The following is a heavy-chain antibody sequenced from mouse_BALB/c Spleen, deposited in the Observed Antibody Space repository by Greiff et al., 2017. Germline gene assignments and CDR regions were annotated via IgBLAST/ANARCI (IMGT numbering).Heavy chain of an antibody. CDR3: ARGYGNYPLFDY. D-gene: IGHD2-10*02. J-gene: IGHJ2*01. CDR2: ISSGSSTI. V-gene: IGHV5-17*02. Sequence: EVKLMESGGGLVQPGGSRKLSCAASGFTFSSFGMHWVRQAPEKGLEWVAYISSGSSTIYYADTVKGRFTISRDNPKNTLFLQMTSLRSEDTAMYYCARGYGNYPLFDYWGQGTTLTVSS. CDR1: GFTFSSFG.